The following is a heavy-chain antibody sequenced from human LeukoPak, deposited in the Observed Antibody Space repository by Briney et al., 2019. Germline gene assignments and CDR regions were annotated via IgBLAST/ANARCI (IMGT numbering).Heavy chain of an antibody. CDR2: INPSGGST. CDR3: ARDKGPGGLGSYLPYYYYYMDV. J-gene: IGHJ6*03. Sequence: ASVKVSCKASGYTFTSYYMHWVRQAPGQGLEWMGIINPSGGSTSYAQKFQGRVTMTRDMSTSTVYMELSSLRSEDTAVYYCARDKGPGGLGSYLPYYYYYMDVWGKGTTVTVSS. V-gene: IGHV1-46*01. CDR1: GYTFTSYY. D-gene: IGHD3-16*02.